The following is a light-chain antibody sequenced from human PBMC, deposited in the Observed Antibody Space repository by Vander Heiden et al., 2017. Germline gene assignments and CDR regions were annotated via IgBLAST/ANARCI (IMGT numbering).Light chain of an antibody. Sequence: DIRLTHPPSSLSASVGDRVTITCRASQSITSYLNWYQQKPGKAPKLLMYAASNLQSGVPSRFSGSGSGTDFTLTISSLQPEDFATYHCQQANRIPLTFGGGTKVEIK. CDR1: QSITSY. V-gene: IGKV1-39*01. J-gene: IGKJ4*01. CDR2: AAS. CDR3: QQANRIPLT.